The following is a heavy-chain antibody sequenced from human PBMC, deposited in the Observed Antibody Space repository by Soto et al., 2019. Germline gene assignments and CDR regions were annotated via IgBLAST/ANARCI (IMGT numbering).Heavy chain of an antibody. V-gene: IGHV4-39*01. Sequence: SATLSLTCTVSGGSISSSSYYWGWIRQPPGKGMEWIGSIYNSGSTYYNPFLKSRVTISVDTSKNQFSLKLSSVTAADTAVYYCARHTRDRYCSGGSCYMVLFDYWGQGTLVTVSS. J-gene: IGHJ4*02. D-gene: IGHD2-15*01. CDR3: ARHTRDRYCSGGSCYMVLFDY. CDR1: GGSISSSSYY. CDR2: IYNSGST.